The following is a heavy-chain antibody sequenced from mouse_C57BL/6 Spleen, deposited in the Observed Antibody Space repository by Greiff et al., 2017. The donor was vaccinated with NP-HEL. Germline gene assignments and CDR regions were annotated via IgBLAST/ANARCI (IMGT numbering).Heavy chain of an antibody. CDR1: GYTFTDYY. CDR2: INPNNGGT. D-gene: IGHD1-1*01. J-gene: IGHJ1*03. V-gene: IGHV1-26*01. CDR3: ARWDYYGSSYVGHWYFDV. Sequence: EVQLQQSGPELVKPGASVKISCKASGYTFTDYYMNWVKQSHGKSLEWIGDINPNNGGTSYNQKFKGKATLTVDKSSSTAYMELRSLTSEDSAVYYCARWDYYGSSYVGHWYFDVWGTGTTVTVSS.